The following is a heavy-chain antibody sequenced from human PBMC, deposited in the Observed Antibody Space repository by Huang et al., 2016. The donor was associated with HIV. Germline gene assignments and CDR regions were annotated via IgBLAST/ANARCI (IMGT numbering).Heavy chain of an antibody. D-gene: IGHD1-1*01. V-gene: IGHV3-30*18. J-gene: IGHJ4*02. CDR2: ITFDGKNK. CDR3: AKDNDLYYFDY. CDR1: GFTFSGYG. Sequence: QVHLVESGGGVVQPGRSLRLSCAASGFTFSGYGMHWVRQAPGKGREWGAVITFDGKNKYYADSVRGRFTVSRDNSQNTVSLQMNTLRAEDTAVYYCAKDNDLYYFDYWGQGTLVTVSS.